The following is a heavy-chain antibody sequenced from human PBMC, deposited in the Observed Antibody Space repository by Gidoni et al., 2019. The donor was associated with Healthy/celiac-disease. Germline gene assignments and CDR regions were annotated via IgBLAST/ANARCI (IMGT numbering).Heavy chain of an antibody. CDR1: GGSISSGDHY. Sequence: QVQLQESGPVLVKPSQTLSLTCPFSGGSISSGDHYWSWIRQPPGKGLEWIGYISYSGSTYHNPSLKSRVTISVDTSKNQFSLKLSAVTAADTAVYYCASRSRWFDPWGQGTLVTVSS. CDR2: ISYSGST. CDR3: ASRSRWFDP. J-gene: IGHJ5*02. V-gene: IGHV4-30-4*01.